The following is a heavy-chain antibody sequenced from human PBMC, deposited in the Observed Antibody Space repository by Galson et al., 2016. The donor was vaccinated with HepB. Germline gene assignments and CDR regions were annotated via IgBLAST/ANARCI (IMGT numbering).Heavy chain of an antibody. CDR3: SRDLRNVEGPDLTYYYGMDV. CDR1: GFTFSTYN. Sequence: SLRLSCAASGFTFSTYNMNWVRQTPGKGLEWVSSISGSGSYLYYADSVEGRFTISRDNANNSLYLHLSSLRAEDTAVYYCSRDLRNVEGPDLTYYYGMDVWGQGTTVTVSS. CDR2: ISGSGSYL. D-gene: IGHD1-1*01. J-gene: IGHJ6*02. V-gene: IGHV3-21*01.